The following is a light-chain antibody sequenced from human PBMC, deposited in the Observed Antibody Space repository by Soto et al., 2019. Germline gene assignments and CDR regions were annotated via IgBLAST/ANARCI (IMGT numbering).Light chain of an antibody. J-gene: IGKJ4*01. Sequence: VYTESTLTLSFSPGDRPTLSSRASQSVSRSYFAWYKQKPGQAPRLLIYDASSRAIGIPDRFSGSGSGTDFTLTISRLEPEDFAVYYCQQYDPPLTFGGGTKVHIK. CDR1: QSVSRSY. CDR3: QQYDPPLT. V-gene: IGKV3-20*01. CDR2: DAS.